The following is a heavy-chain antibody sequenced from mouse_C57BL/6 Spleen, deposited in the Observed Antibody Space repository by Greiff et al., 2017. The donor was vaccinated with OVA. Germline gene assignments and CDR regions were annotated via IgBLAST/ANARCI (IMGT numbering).Heavy chain of an antibody. D-gene: IGHD1-1*01. V-gene: IGHV5-17*01. CDR1: GFTFSDYG. Sequence: EVHLVESGGGLVKPGGSLKLSCAASGFTFSDYGMHWVRQAPEKGLEWVAYISSGSSTIYYADTVKGRFTISRDNAKNTLFLHMTSLRSEDTAMYYCARPIDYGSSLFAYWGQGTLVTVSA. J-gene: IGHJ3*01. CDR2: ISSGSSTI. CDR3: ARPIDYGSSLFAY.